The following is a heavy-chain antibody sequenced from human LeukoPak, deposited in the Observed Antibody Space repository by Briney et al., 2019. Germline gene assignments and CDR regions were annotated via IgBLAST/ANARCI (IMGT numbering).Heavy chain of an antibody. CDR3: ARDPIGYYYDSRGYYYVDPGDNWFDP. CDR1: GGTFSRYA. CDR2: IIPIFGTD. J-gene: IGHJ5*02. V-gene: IGHV1-69*05. Sequence: ASVNVSCKACGGTFSRYALRWVRQAPGQGLEWMGRIIPIFGTDHHAHKFQGRVTITTHESTRTAYMELSSLRSEDTAVYYCARDPIGYYYDSRGYYYVDPGDNWFDPWGQGTLVTVSS. D-gene: IGHD3-22*01.